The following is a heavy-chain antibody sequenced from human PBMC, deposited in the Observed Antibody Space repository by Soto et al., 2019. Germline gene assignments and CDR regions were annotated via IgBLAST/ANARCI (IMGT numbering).Heavy chain of an antibody. J-gene: IGHJ4*02. CDR2: MNYSGSF. CDR1: GGSITGGRSY. CDR3: ARAPETPAVVRVLVAYFLDS. V-gene: IGHV4-31*03. Sequence: QVQLQESGPGLVKPSQTLSLTCTVSGGSITGGRSYWSWLRHRPGKGLEWCGYMNYSGSFYYNPSLKGRVMLASDTSKFQSSRSLSPVTAADTPVYSCARAPETPAVVRVLVAYFLDSWGQGTLVTVSS. D-gene: IGHD3-16*02.